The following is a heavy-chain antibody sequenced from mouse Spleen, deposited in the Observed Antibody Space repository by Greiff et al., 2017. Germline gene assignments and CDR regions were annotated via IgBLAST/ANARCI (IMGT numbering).Heavy chain of an antibody. J-gene: IGHJ2*01. Sequence: QVQLQQPGAELVMPGASVKLSCKASGYTFTSYWMHWVKQRPGQGLEWIGEIDPSDSYTNYNQKFKGKATLTVDKSSSTAYMQLSSLTSEDSAVYYCARKGYWCFDYWGQGTTLTVSS. CDR2: IDPSDSYT. V-gene: IGHV1-69*01. CDR1: GYTFTSYW. D-gene: IGHD2-3*01. CDR3: ARKGYWCFDY.